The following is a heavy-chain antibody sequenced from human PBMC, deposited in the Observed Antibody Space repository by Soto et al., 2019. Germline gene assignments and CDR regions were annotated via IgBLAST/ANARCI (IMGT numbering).Heavy chain of an antibody. CDR1: GFTFSSYA. CDR3: AKGGSSGYPTIGY. Sequence: XGSLGLSCAASGFTFSSYAMSWVRQAPGKGLEWVSAISGSGGSTYYADSVKGRFTISRDNSKNTLYLQMNSLRAEDTAVYYCAKGGSSGYPTIGYWGQGTLVTVSS. J-gene: IGHJ4*02. CDR2: ISGSGGST. D-gene: IGHD3-22*01. V-gene: IGHV3-23*01.